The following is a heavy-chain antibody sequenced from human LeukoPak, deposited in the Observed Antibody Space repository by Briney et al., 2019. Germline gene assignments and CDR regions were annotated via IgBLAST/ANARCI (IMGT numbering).Heavy chain of an antibody. J-gene: IGHJ5*02. D-gene: IGHD6-13*01. CDR1: GGSFSGYY. CDR2: INHSGST. V-gene: IGHV4-34*01. Sequence: SETLSLTCAAYGGSFSGYYWSWIRQPPGKGLEWIGEINHSGSTNYNPSLKSRVTISVDTSKNQFSLKLSSVTAADTAVYYCARRLGIAAAGTLWGWFDPWGQGTLVTVSS. CDR3: ARRLGIAAAGTLWGWFDP.